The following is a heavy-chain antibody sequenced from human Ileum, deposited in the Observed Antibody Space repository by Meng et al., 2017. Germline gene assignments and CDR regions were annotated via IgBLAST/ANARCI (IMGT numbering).Heavy chain of an antibody. Sequence: CRLTLSNYHVHWVRQAPGRGLEWLAVISHDERTKIYGAPVKGRFTISRDNSKNTVDLQMNSLGAEDTAIYYCATEKGSSGRAGWFEPGGQGNQVNVDS. V-gene: IGHV3-30*07. CDR2: ISHDERTK. CDR3: ATEKGSSGRAGWFEP. CDR1: RLTLSNYH. D-gene: IGHD6-19*01. J-gene: IGHJ5*02.